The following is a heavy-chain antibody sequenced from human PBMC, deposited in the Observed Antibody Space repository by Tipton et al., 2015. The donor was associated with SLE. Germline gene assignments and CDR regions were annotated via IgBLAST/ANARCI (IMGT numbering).Heavy chain of an antibody. J-gene: IGHJ4*02. V-gene: IGHV4-61*02. D-gene: IGHD1-26*01. CDR3: ARSGSYSQFDY. Sequence: LRLSCTVSGGSISSGSYYWSWIRQPAGKGLEWIGRVYTSGSTNFNPSLRSRVTISRDTSKNQFSVKLSSVTAADTAVYYCARSGSYSQFDYWGQGTLVTVSS. CDR2: VYTSGST. CDR1: GGSISSGSYY.